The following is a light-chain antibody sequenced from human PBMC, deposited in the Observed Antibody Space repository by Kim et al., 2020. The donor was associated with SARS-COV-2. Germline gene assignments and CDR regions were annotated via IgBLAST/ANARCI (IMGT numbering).Light chain of an antibody. V-gene: IGLV2-23*02. CDR1: SSDVGSYNL. CDR3: CSSAGSGTVS. CDR2: GVT. J-gene: IGLJ2*01. Sequence: QSALTQPASVSGSPGQSITISCTGTSSDVGSYNLDSWYQQHPGKAPKLMIYGVTKRPSGVSNRFSGSKSGNTASLTISGLQAEDEGDYYCCSSAGSGTVSFGGGTQLTVL.